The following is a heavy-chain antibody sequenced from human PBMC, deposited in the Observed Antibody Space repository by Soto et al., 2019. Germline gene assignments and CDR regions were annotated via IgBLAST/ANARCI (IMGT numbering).Heavy chain of an antibody. CDR3: ARMSYFYDKWYFDL. Sequence: QLQESGPGLVMPSQTLSLTCTVSGASINNNDYYWSWIRQTPGKGLEWIGYVYYSGSTDYIPSLKSRLSMSMDKSQNQFTLKLNSVTAADTATYYCARMSYFYDKWYFDLWGRGTLVTVSS. J-gene: IGHJ2*01. V-gene: IGHV4-30-4*01. D-gene: IGHD3-22*01. CDR1: GASINNNDYY. CDR2: VYYSGST.